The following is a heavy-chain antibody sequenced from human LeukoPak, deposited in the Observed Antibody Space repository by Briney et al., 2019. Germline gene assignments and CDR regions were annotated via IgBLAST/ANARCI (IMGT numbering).Heavy chain of an antibody. CDR1: GGSISNYY. Sequence: SETLSLTCTVSGGSISNYYWSWIRQPPGKGLEWIGYIHYSGSTNCNPALKSRFTISVDTSKNQFSLKLSSVTAADTAVYYCARDKGEYYDSSGYLDYWGQGTLVTVSS. J-gene: IGHJ4*02. V-gene: IGHV4-59*01. D-gene: IGHD3-22*01. CDR2: IHYSGST. CDR3: ARDKGEYYDSSGYLDY.